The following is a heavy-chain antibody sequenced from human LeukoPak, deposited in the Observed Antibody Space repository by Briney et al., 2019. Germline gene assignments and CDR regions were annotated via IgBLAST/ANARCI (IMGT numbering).Heavy chain of an antibody. CDR3: AKAREVVTAILRPYFDY. J-gene: IGHJ4*02. CDR1: GFTFSSYA. V-gene: IGHV3-23*01. Sequence: GGSLRLYCAASGFTFSSYAMSWVRQAPGKGLEWVSAISGSGGSTYYADSVKGRFTISRDNSKNTLYLQMNSLRAEDTAVYYCAKAREVVTAILRPYFDYWGQGTLVTVSS. CDR2: ISGSGGST. D-gene: IGHD2-21*02.